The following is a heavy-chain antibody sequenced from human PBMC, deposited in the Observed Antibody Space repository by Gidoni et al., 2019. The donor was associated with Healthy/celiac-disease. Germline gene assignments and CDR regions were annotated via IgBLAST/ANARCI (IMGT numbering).Heavy chain of an antibody. CDR1: GFHFSDYY. Sequence: QVQLVESGGGLVKPGGSLRLSCAASGFHFSDYYLRWIRQAPGKGLEWVSYISSSSSYTNYADSVKGRFTISRDNAKNSLYLQMNSLRAEDTAVYYCARVGAAAGPTTYYYYYMDVWGKGTTVTVAS. CDR2: ISSSSSYT. V-gene: IGHV3-11*05. J-gene: IGHJ6*03. D-gene: IGHD6-13*01. CDR3: ARVGAAAGPTTYYYYYMDV.